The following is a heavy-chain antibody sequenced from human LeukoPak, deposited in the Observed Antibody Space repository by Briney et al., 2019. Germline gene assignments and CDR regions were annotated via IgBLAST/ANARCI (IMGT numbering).Heavy chain of an antibody. CDR2: IYTSGST. D-gene: IGHD1-26*01. J-gene: IGHJ4*02. V-gene: IGHV4-4*07. Sequence: SETLSLTCTVSGGSISSYYWSWIRQPAGKGLEWIGRIYTSGSTNYNPSLKSRVAMSVDTSKNEFSLKLSSVTAVDTAVYYCARISGSYYTRDYWGQGTLVTVSS. CDR1: GGSISSYY. CDR3: ARISGSYYTRDY.